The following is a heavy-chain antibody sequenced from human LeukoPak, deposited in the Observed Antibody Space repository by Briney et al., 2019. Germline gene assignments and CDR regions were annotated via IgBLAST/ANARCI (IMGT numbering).Heavy chain of an antibody. CDR3: ARTGSTVSMLYPFDH. D-gene: IGHD4-17*01. CDR1: GGSIRSYY. V-gene: IGHV4-59*01. Sequence: SETLSLTCTVSGGSIRSYYWSWIRQPPGKGLEWLGYIYYSGSTNYNTSLKSRVSISVDTSKNQFSLKLCSVTAADTAVYYCARTGSTVSMLYPFDHWGQGTLVTVSS. CDR2: IYYSGST. J-gene: IGHJ4*02.